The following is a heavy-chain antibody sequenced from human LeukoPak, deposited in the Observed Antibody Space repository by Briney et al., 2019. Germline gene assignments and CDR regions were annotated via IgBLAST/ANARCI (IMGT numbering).Heavy chain of an antibody. CDR1: GGSISSRNYS. V-gene: IGHV4-39*01. J-gene: IGHJ4*02. D-gene: IGHD4-17*01. CDR2: IYYTGST. Sequence: SETLSLTCTVSGGSISSRNYSWAWIRQPPGKGLELIGSIYYTGSTYYNPSLKSRVIVSVDTSKNQFSLKVTSVTAADTAVYYCARQGTVTAFNYWGQGTLATVSS. CDR3: ARQGTVTAFNY.